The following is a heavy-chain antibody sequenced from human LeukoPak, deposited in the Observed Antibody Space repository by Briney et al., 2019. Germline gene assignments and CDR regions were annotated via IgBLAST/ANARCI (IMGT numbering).Heavy chain of an antibody. D-gene: IGHD1-26*01. V-gene: IGHV1-24*01. CDR3: ATESYSGSYLYAFDI. CDR2: FDPEDGET. J-gene: IGHJ3*02. Sequence: GASVKVSCKVSGYTLTELSMHWVRQAPGKGLEWMGGFDPEDGETIYAQKFQGRVTTTEDTSTDTAYMELSSLRSEDTAVYYCATESYSGSYLYAFDIWGQGTMVTVSS. CDR1: GYTLTELS.